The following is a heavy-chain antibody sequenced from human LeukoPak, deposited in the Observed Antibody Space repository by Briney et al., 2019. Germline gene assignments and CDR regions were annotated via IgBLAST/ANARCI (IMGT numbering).Heavy chain of an antibody. Sequence: GGSLRLSCAATGFTFSSFSMHWVRQAPGKGLEWVSAISGSGSSTYYGDSVKGRFTISRDNSKNTLYLQMNSLRAEDTAVYYCAKSGGYCSSTSCPPDPWGQGTLVTVSS. D-gene: IGHD2-2*01. V-gene: IGHV3-23*01. CDR3: AKSGGYCSSTSCPPDP. CDR2: ISGSGSST. J-gene: IGHJ5*02. CDR1: GFTFSSFS.